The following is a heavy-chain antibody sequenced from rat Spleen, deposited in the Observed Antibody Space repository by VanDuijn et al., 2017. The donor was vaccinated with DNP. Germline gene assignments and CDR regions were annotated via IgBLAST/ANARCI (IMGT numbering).Heavy chain of an antibody. V-gene: IGHV2S12*01. J-gene: IGHJ2*01. CDR1: GFSLTSNG. Sequence: QVQLKESGPGLVQPSQTLSLTCTVSGFSLTSNGVSWVRQPPGKGLEWIAAISSGGSTYFNSALKSRLSISRDTSKSQVFLKMNSLQTEDTAIYFCARSVYITNFDYWGQGVMVTVSS. D-gene: IGHD1-4*01. CDR3: ARSVYITNFDY. CDR2: ISSGGST.